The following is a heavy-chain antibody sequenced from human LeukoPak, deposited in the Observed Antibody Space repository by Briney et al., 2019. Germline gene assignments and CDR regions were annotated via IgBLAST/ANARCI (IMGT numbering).Heavy chain of an antibody. CDR1: GGSISSSSYY. D-gene: IGHD1-7*01. V-gene: IGHV4-39*01. CDR2: MHYSGST. J-gene: IGHJ4*02. CDR3: ASNRNYAWSFDY. Sequence: SETLSLTCTVSGGSISSSSYYWGWIRQPPGKGLEWIGSMHYSGSTYYNPSLKSRVTISVDMSKTQFSLKLTSVTAADTAVYYCASNRNYAWSFDYWGQGTLVTVSS.